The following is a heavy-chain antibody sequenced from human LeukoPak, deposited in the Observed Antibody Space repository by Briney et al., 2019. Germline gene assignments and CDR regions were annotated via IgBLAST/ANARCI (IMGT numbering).Heavy chain of an antibody. CDR2: INPNSGGT. CDR1: GYTFTGYY. V-gene: IGHV1-2*02. D-gene: IGHD3-10*01. Sequence: GASVKVSCKASGYTFTGYYMHWVRQAPGQGLEWIGWINPNSGGTNYAQKFQGRVTMTRDTSISTAYMELSSLRSEDTAVYYCARDEGRNSAGSGSYRWFDPWGQGTLVTVSS. J-gene: IGHJ5*02. CDR3: ARDEGRNSAGSGSYRWFDP.